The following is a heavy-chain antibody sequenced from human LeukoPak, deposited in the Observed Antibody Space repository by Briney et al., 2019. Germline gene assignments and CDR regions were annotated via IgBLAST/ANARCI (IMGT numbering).Heavy chain of an antibody. J-gene: IGHJ4*02. V-gene: IGHV4-59*01. CDR1: GGSISSYY. Sequence: SETLSLTCTVSGGSISSYYWSWIRQPPGKGLEWIGYIYYSGSTNYNPSLKSRVTISVDTSKNQFSLKLSSVTAADTAVYYCARETRRHYFDYWGQGTLVTVSS. CDR2: IYYSGST. CDR3: ARETRRHYFDY. D-gene: IGHD6-25*01.